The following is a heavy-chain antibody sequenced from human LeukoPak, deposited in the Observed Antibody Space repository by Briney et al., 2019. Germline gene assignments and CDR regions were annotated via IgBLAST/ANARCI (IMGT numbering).Heavy chain of an antibody. D-gene: IGHD1-14*01. V-gene: IGHV1-2*07. CDR3: ARGGPNHGFDY. CDR2: VITNNGDT. J-gene: IGHJ4*02. Sequence: ASVKVSCKASGYTFTSYGISWVRQAPGQGPEWMGWVITNNGDTKYAHKYQGRVTMTRDTSINTVYMELSMVTSDDTAMYYCARGGPNHGFDYWGQGILITVSS. CDR1: GYTFTSYG.